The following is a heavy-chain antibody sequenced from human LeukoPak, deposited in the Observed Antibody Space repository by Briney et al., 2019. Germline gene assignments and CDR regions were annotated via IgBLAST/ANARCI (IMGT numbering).Heavy chain of an antibody. CDR2: TYQRSKWYN. J-gene: IGHJ4*02. CDR1: GDSVSINSAA. V-gene: IGHV6-1*01. CDR3: ARSPSPYSSGWYFDY. D-gene: IGHD6-19*01. Sequence: SQTLSLTCAISGDSVSINSAAWNWIRQSPSRGLEWLGRTYQRSKWYNDYAVSVKSRITINPDISKNQFSLQLNSVTPEDTAVYYCARSPSPYSSGWYFDYWGQGALVTVSS.